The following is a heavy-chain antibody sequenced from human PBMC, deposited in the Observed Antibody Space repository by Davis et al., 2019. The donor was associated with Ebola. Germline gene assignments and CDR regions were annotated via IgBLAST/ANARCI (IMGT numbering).Heavy chain of an antibody. J-gene: IGHJ4*02. D-gene: IGHD7-27*01. CDR3: SAGARGY. CDR1: GFTFSSYA. CDR2: ISYNSANT. V-gene: IGHV3-23*01. Sequence: GESLKISCVASGFTFSSYAMDWVRQAPGKGLEWVSAISYNSANTYYSDSVKGRFTISRDNSKNTVELQMNSLRVEDTAIYYCSAGARGYWGQGTLVTVSS.